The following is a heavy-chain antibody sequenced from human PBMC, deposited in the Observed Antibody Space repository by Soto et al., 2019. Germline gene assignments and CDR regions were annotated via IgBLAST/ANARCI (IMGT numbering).Heavy chain of an antibody. J-gene: IGHJ4*02. CDR1: GYTLTELS. V-gene: IGHV1-24*01. D-gene: IGHD3-3*01. CDR3: ARGGETHPYYDFWSGYWGAHDY. Sequence: ASVKVSCKVSGYTLTELSMHWVRQAPGKGLEWMGGFDPEDGETIYAQKFQGRVTMTEDTSTDTAYMELSSLRSEDTAVYYCARGGETHPYYDFWSGYWGAHDYGGQGTLVTVSS. CDR2: FDPEDGET.